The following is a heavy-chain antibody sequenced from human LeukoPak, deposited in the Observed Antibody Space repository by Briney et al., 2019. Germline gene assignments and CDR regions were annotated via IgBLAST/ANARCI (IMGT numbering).Heavy chain of an antibody. CDR3: AKAVWYSYGYLVY. D-gene: IGHD5-18*01. V-gene: IGHV3-23*01. CDR2: ISGSGGST. J-gene: IGHJ4*02. CDR1: GFTFSSYA. Sequence: GGSLRLSCAASGFTFSSYAMSWVRQAPGKGLEWVSAISGSGGSTYYADSVKGRFTISRDNSKNTLYLRMNSLRAEDTAVYYCAKAVWYSYGYLVYWGQGTLVTVSS.